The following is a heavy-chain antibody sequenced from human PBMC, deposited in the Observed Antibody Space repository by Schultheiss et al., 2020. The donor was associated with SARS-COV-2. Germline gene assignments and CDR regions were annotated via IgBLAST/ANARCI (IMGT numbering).Heavy chain of an antibody. Sequence: ESLKISCAASGFTVSSNYMSWVRQAPGKGLEWVANIKQDGSEKYYVDSVKGRFTISRDNAKNSLYLQMNSLRAEDTAVYYCAKWADSGIVWGQGTLVTVSS. CDR2: IKQDGSEK. D-gene: IGHD3-10*01. CDR1: GFTVSSNY. V-gene: IGHV3-7*05. J-gene: IGHJ4*02. CDR3: AKWADSGIV.